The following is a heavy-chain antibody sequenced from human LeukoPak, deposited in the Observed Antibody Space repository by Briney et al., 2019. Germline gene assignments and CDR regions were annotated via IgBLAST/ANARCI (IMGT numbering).Heavy chain of an antibody. D-gene: IGHD3-22*01. V-gene: IGHV4-59*08. CDR2: IYYSGNT. CDR3: ASFPYYYDSSGYYYQDY. J-gene: IGHJ4*02. Sequence: SETLSLTCTVSGGSISSYYWSWIRQPPGKGLEWIGYIYYSGNTNYNPSLKSRVTISVDTSKNQFSLKLSSVTAADTAVYYCASFPYYYDSSGYYYQDYWGQGTLVTVSS. CDR1: GGSISSYY.